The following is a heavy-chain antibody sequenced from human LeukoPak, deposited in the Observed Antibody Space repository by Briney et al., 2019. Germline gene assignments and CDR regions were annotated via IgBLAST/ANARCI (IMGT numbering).Heavy chain of an antibody. Sequence: GASVKVSCKASRYTFTGYYMHWVRQAPGQGLEWMGWINPNSGGTNYAQKFQGRVTMTRDTSITTAYMELSSLRSDDTAVYYCAKGAGPTAYYYYMDVWGKGTTVTVSS. CDR1: RYTFTGYY. CDR2: INPNSGGT. J-gene: IGHJ6*03. CDR3: AKGAGPTAYYYYMDV. V-gene: IGHV1-2*02.